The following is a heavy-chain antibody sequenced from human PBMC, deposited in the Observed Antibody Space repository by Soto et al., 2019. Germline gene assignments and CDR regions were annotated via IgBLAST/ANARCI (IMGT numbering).Heavy chain of an antibody. CDR3: ARDPSEGRVGNWFES. CDR2: ISSSTSYV. V-gene: IGHV3-21*06. Sequence: GGSLRLSWAASGFTFSRYGMNWLRQAPGKGLEWVASISSSTSYVYYADSVKGRFSTSRDNAKNILYLEMYALRSEDTAIYYCARDPSEGRVGNWFESWGQGTLVPVSS. J-gene: IGHJ5*01. CDR1: GFTFSRYG.